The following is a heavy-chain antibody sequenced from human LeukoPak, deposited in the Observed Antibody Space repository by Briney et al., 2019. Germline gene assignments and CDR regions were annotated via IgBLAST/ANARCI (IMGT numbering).Heavy chain of an antibody. J-gene: IGHJ4*02. CDR1: GFTFSSYW. CDR3: ASTLVGAVARRDH. Sequence: GGSLRLSCAASGFTFSSYWMSWVRQAPGKGLEWVANIKQDGSEKYYVDSVKGRFTISRDNAKNSLYLQMNSLRAEDTAVYYCASTLVGAVARRDHWGQGTLATVSS. V-gene: IGHV3-7*01. D-gene: IGHD6-19*01. CDR2: IKQDGSEK.